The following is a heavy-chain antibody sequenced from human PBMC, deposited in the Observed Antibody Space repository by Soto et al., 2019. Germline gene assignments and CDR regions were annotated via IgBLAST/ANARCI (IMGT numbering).Heavy chain of an antibody. CDR2: VYYSGST. Sequence: SETLSLTCTVSGGSIRGSSYYWGWIRQAPGKGLEWIGSVYYSGSTYYNPSLKSRVTVSADTSKNQFPLKLTSVTAADTALYYCASNSYRTWGQGILVTVSS. J-gene: IGHJ1*01. CDR1: GGSIRGSSYY. V-gene: IGHV4-39*01. D-gene: IGHD2-21*01. CDR3: ASNSYRT.